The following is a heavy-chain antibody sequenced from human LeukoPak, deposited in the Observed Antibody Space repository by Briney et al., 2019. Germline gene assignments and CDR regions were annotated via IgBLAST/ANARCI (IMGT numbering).Heavy chain of an antibody. CDR2: IYYSGST. CDR1: DYSISSGYF. CDR3: ARVVAGQYYFDY. V-gene: IGHV4-61*01. D-gene: IGHD6-19*01. J-gene: IGHJ4*02. Sequence: SETLSLTCIVSDYSISSGYFWGWIRQPPGKGLEWIGYIYYSGSTNYNPSLKSRVTISVDTSKNQFSLKLSSVTAADTAVYYCARVVAGQYYFDYWGQGTLVTVSS.